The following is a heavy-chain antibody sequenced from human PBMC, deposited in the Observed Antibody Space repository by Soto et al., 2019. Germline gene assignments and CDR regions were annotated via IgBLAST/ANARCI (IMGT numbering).Heavy chain of an antibody. D-gene: IGHD3-10*01. Sequence: PGGSLRLSCAASGFTFSNYAMTWFRQAPGKGLELVSIIRDGGGGSTYYGESAKGRFTISRDKLKNTVHLQMHSLRAEDTAAYYCAKYRVNWTYTSSEFAYWGQGTLLTISS. J-gene: IGHJ4*02. CDR1: GFTFSNYA. V-gene: IGHV3-23*01. CDR2: IRDGGGGST. CDR3: AKYRVNWTYTSSEFAY.